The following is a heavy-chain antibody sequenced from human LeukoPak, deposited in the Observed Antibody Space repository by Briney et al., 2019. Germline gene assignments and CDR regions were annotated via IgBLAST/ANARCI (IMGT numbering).Heavy chain of an antibody. CDR3: ASPVGSPTGFWYFDL. J-gene: IGHJ2*01. CDR2: IHYNVNT. Sequence: SETLSRTCTVSGGSISSSSYYWGWIRQPPGKRLEWIGSIHYNVNTYYNPSLKSRVTISVDTSKNQFFLQLNSVTAADTAVYYCASPVGSPTGFWYFDLWSRGTLVTVSS. D-gene: IGHD2-8*02. CDR1: GGSISSSSYY. V-gene: IGHV4-39*01.